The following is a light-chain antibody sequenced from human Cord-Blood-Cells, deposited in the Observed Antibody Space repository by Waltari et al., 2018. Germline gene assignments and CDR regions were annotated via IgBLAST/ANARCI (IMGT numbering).Light chain of an antibody. V-gene: IGKV3-20*01. CDR2: GAC. Sequence: EIVLPQSPGTLSLSPRERATLTCRASQSVSSRYLAWHQQKPGQAPRLLIYGACSRTTDLPDRFSGSGSGTDFTLTISRLEPEDFAVYYCQQYGSSPTFGQGTKVEIK. CDR3: QQYGSSPT. J-gene: IGKJ1*01. CDR1: QSVSSRY.